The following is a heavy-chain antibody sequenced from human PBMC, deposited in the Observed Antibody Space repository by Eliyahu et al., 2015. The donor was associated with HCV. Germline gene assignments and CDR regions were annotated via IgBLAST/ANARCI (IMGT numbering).Heavy chain of an antibody. CDR3: ARIFYDYSGYPDY. V-gene: IGHV3-33*01. CDR1: SYG. CDR2: IWHDGTNK. J-gene: IGHJ4*02. D-gene: IGHD3-22*01. Sequence: SYGMHWVRQAPGKGLEWLALIWHDGTNKYYADSVKGRFSISRDNSKNTLYLHMNSLRAEDTAVYYCARIFYDYSGYPDYWGQGTLVTVSS.